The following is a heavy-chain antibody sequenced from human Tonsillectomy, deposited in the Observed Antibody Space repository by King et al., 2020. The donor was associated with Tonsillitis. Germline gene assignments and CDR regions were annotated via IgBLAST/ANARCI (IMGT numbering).Heavy chain of an antibody. CDR2: IWYDGSNK. D-gene: IGHD3-22*01. V-gene: IGHV3-33*01. Sequence: VQLVESGGGVVQPGRSLRLSCAASGFTFSGYGMHWVRQAPGKGLEWVAIIWYDGSNKYYADSVKGRFTISRDNSKNTLYRQMNSLRAEDTAVYYCAREGYYYDSSGSNPFDYWGQGTLVTVSS. CDR3: AREGYYYDSSGSNPFDY. CDR1: GFTFSGYG. J-gene: IGHJ4*02.